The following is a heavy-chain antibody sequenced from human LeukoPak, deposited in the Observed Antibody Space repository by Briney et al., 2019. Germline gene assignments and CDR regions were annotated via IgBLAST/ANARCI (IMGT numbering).Heavy chain of an antibody. D-gene: IGHD6-19*01. J-gene: IGHJ5*02. CDR3: AKDSSSIIAVAGTSYNWFDP. Sequence: GGSLRLSCAASGFTFDDYAMHWVRQAPGKGLEWVSGIRWNGGSIGYADSVKGRFTISRDNAKNSLYLQMNSLRAEDTAFYYCAKDSSSIIAVAGTSYNWFDPWGQGTMVTVSS. CDR1: GFTFDDYA. CDR2: IRWNGGSI. V-gene: IGHV3-9*01.